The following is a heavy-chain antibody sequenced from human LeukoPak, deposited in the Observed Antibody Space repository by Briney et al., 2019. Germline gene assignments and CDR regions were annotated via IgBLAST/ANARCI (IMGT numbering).Heavy chain of an antibody. D-gene: IGHD6-19*01. CDR1: GFTFTKCA. Sequence: PGGSLRLSCVASGFTFTKCAMRWVRQAPGKGLEWVTIITATGDTAYYADSVKGRFTISRETSRNTVYMQMDSLRAEDTAIYYCAGDRNSAGYSPLDYWGQGTQVTAST. V-gene: IGHV3-23*01. CDR2: ITATGDTA. CDR3: AGDRNSAGYSPLDY. J-gene: IGHJ4*02.